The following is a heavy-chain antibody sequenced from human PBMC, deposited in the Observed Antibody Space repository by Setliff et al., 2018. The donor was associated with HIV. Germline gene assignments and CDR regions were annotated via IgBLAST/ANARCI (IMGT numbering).Heavy chain of an antibody. CDR3: ARGMDYYDTSGYYQYYFDY. CDR2: ISAHNGKT. D-gene: IGHD3-22*01. J-gene: IGHJ4*02. Sequence: ASVKVSCKASGYTFTSYGISWVRQAPGQGLEWMGWISAHNGKTNNAQKLQGRVTMTTDTSTSTAYMELRSLRSDDTAVYYCARGMDYYDTSGYYQYYFDYWGQGTLVTVSS. CDR1: GYTFTSYG. V-gene: IGHV1-18*01.